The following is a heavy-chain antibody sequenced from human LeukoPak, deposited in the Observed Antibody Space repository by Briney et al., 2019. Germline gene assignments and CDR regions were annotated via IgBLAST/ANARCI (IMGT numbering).Heavy chain of an antibody. V-gene: IGHV1-2*02. CDR3: ARVRSRPRWLQFPLDAFDI. CDR2: INPNSGGT. J-gene: IGHJ3*02. Sequence: PGGSLRLSCAASGFTFSSYAMHWVRQAPGQGLEWMGWINPNSGGTNYAQKFQGRVTMTRDTSISTAYMELSRLRSDDTAVYYCARVRSRPRWLQFPLDAFDIWGQGTMVTVSS. D-gene: IGHD5-24*01. CDR1: GFTFSSYA.